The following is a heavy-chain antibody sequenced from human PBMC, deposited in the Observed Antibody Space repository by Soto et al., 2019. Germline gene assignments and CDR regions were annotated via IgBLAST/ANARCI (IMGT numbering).Heavy chain of an antibody. V-gene: IGHV3-48*03. D-gene: IGHD2-15*01. J-gene: IGHJ5*02. Sequence: XGCRERSRAPCGVTLKTYEMNWVRHAPGQRLEWLSYISRRHDTTSYADSVKGRFTISRDHAKSSLYLQMNSLRVAPTPVYYCARHTSSGNPLGPWGQGPLVIVSS. CDR1: GVTLKTYE. CDR3: ARHTSSGNPLGP. CDR2: ISRRHDTT.